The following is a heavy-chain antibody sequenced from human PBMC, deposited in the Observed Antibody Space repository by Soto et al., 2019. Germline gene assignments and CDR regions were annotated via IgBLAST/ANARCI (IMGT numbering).Heavy chain of an antibody. CDR1: GFTFSSYA. J-gene: IGHJ4*02. D-gene: IGHD6-19*01. Sequence: GGSLRLSCSASGFTFSSYAMHWVRQAPGKGLEYVSAISSNGGSTYYADSVKGRFTISRDNSKNTLYLQMSSLRAEDTAVYYCVKVRDSSGWPRTFDYWGQGTLVTVSS. CDR2: ISSNGGST. CDR3: VKVRDSSGWPRTFDY. V-gene: IGHV3-64D*06.